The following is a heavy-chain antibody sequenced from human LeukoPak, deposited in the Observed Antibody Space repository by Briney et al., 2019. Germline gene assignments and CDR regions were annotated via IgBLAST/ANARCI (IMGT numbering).Heavy chain of an antibody. CDR2: ISGSGSPT. V-gene: IGHV3-23*01. D-gene: IGHD5-24*01. CDR1: GFTFSSYA. J-gene: IGHJ3*02. Sequence: PGGSLRLSCAASGFTFSSYAMSWVRQAPGKRLEWVSGISGSGSPTYYADSTKGRFTISRDNSKNTLYLQMNSLRAEDTAVYYCARDGDGNAFDIWGQGTMVTVSS. CDR3: ARDGDGNAFDI.